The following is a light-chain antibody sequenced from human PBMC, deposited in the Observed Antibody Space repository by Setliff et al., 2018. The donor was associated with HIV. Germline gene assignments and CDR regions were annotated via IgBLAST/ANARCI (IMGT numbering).Light chain of an antibody. V-gene: IGKV4-1*01. CDR1: QSVLYSSNNKNY. Sequence: DIVMTQSPDSLAVSLSERATISCKSSQSVLYSSNNKNYLAWYQQKPGQPPKLLIYWASTRASGVPDRFSGSGSGTDFTLTISRLQAEDVAVYYCQRHYSSPETFGQGTKVDIK. J-gene: IGKJ1*01. CDR2: WAS. CDR3: QRHYSSPET.